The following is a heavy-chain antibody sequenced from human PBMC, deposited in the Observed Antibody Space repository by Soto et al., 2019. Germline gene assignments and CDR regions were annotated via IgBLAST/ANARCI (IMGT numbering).Heavy chain of an antibody. V-gene: IGHV3-33*01. D-gene: IGHD3-3*01. CDR2: IWYDGSNK. J-gene: IGHJ4*02. Sequence: QVQLVESGGGVVQPGRSLRLSCAASGFTFSSYGMHWVRQAPGKGLEWVALIWYDGSNKYYADSVKGRFTFSRDNSKNTLFLQMNSLRAEDTAVYYCARGQGFEYDFWSGYLDYWGQGTLVTVSS. CDR3: ARGQGFEYDFWSGYLDY. CDR1: GFTFSSYG.